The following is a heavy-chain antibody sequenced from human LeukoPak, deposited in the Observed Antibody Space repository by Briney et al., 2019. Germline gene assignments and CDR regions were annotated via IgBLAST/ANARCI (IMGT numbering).Heavy chain of an antibody. CDR3: RGQVVGATDYFDY. Sequence: GGSLRLSCAASGFTVSNHYMNWVRQAPGKGLEWVSVIYSGGGTHYTDSVKGRFTISRDNSKNTLFLQMNNLRAEDTALYCARGQVVGATDYFDYWGQGTPVTVAS. V-gene: IGHV3-53*01. J-gene: IGHJ4*02. CDR1: GFTVSNHY. CDR2: IYSGGGT. D-gene: IGHD1-26*01.